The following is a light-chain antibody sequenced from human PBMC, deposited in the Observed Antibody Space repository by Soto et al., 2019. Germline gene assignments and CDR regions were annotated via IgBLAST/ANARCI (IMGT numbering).Light chain of an antibody. CDR1: QSVRSGR. CDR2: DAS. CDR3: QEYDDSPPIT. V-gene: IGKV3-20*01. Sequence: IQKQDTLSLSQRERATVSWRASQSVRSGRLAWYQQKPGQAPRLVIFDASNRASGIPVRFSGSGSGTDFTLTITRLEPEDFAVYYCQEYDDSPPITFGLGRRLAIK. J-gene: IGKJ5*01.